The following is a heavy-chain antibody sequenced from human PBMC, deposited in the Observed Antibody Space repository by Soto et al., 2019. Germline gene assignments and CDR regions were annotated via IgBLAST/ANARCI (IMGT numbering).Heavy chain of an antibody. D-gene: IGHD2-15*01. CDR3: EREVVDGSSLWLDP. J-gene: IGHJ5*02. V-gene: IGHV1-8*01. Sequence: GASVKVSCKASGFTFSTNDINWVRQAPGQGLQWMGWMNANVDATDSPQEFKGRVTMTWNASISTAYMELSNLKSDDTVVYYFEREVVDGSSLWLDPWGQGTLVTVSS. CDR2: MNANVDAT. CDR1: GFTFSTND.